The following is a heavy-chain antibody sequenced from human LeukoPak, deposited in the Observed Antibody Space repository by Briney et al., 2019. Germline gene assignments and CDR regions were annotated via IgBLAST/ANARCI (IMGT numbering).Heavy chain of an antibody. J-gene: IGHJ6*02. CDR1: GLNFSSRW. CDR3: ARGPVPRLGELSPLYYDMDV. V-gene: IGHV4-34*01. D-gene: IGHD3-16*02. CDR2: INHSGST. Sequence: GSLRLSCAASGLNFSSRWMNWIRQPPGKGLEWIGEINHSGSTNYNPSLKSRVTISVDTSKNQFSLKLNSVTAADTAVYYCARGPVPRLGELSPLYYDMDVWGQGTTVTVSS.